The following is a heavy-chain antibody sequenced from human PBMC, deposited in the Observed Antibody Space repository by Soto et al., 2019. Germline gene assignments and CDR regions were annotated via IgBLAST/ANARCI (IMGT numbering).Heavy chain of an antibody. D-gene: IGHD2-15*01. CDR1: GGSISSSSYY. J-gene: IGHJ4*02. Sequence: QLQLQKSGPGLVKPSETLSLTCTVSGGSISSSSYYWGWIRQPPGKGLEWIGSIYYSGSTYYNPSLKRRVTISVDTSKNQFSLKLSSVTAADTAVYYCARHTPAISISDHWGQGTLVTVSS. CDR2: IYYSGST. CDR3: ARHTPAISISDH. V-gene: IGHV4-39*01.